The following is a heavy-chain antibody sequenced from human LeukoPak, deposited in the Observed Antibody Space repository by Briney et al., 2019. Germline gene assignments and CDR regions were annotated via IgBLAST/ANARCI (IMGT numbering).Heavy chain of an antibody. D-gene: IGHD6-19*01. Sequence: ASVKVSCKASGYTFTGYYMHWVRQAPGQGLEWMGWINPNSGGTNYAQKFQGWVTMTRDTSISTAYMELSRLRSDDTAVYYCAIHKKYSSGFDYWGQGTLVTVSS. J-gene: IGHJ4*02. V-gene: IGHV1-2*04. CDR3: AIHKKYSSGFDY. CDR2: INPNSGGT. CDR1: GYTFTGYY.